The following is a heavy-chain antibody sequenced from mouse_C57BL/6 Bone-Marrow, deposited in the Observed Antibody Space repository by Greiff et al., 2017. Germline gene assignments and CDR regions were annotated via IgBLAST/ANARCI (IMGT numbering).Heavy chain of an antibody. D-gene: IGHD2-4*01. CDR2: ISDGGSYT. CDR3: ARDEGLRPWFAY. Sequence: EVKLVESGGGLVKPGGSLKLSCAASGFTFSSYAMSWVRQTPEKRLEWVATISDGGSYTYYTDNVKGRVTISRDNAKNNLYLQMSHLKSEDTAMYYCARDEGLRPWFAYWGQGTLVTVSA. J-gene: IGHJ3*01. CDR1: GFTFSSYA. V-gene: IGHV5-4*01.